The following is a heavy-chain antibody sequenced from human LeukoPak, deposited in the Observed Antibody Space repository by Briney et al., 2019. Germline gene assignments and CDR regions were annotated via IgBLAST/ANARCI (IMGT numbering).Heavy chain of an antibody. CDR3: ATVDSYGSARFDP. J-gene: IGHJ5*02. CDR1: GGTFSSYA. CDR2: IIPILGIA. V-gene: IGHV1-69*04. D-gene: IGHD3-10*01. Sequence: GASVKVSCKASGGTFSSYAISWVRQAPGQGLEWMGRIIPILGIANYAQKFQGRVTIAADKSTSTAYMELSSLRSEDTAVYYCATVDSYGSARFDPWGQGTLVTVSS.